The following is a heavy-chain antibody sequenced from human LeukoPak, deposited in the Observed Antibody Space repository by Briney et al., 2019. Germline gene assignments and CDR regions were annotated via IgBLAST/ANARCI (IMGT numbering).Heavy chain of an antibody. V-gene: IGHV4-34*01. Sequence: PSETLSLTCAVYGGSFSGYYWSWIRQPPGKGLEWIGEINHSGSTNYNPSLKSRVTISVDTSKNQFSLKLSSVTAADTAAYYCARGPPMRRDPYYDSSNDAFDIWGQGTMVTVSS. D-gene: IGHD3-22*01. CDR2: INHSGST. CDR1: GGSFSGYY. CDR3: ARGPPMRRDPYYDSSNDAFDI. J-gene: IGHJ3*02.